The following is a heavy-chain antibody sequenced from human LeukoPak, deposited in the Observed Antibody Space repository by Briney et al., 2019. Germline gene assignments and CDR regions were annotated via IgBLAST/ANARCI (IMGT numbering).Heavy chain of an antibody. CDR2: IYYSGST. V-gene: IGHV4-59*01. CDR3: ARSSDEWLRLVLGY. Sequence: SETLSLTCTVSGGSISSYYWSWIRQPPGKGLEWIGYIYYSGSTNYNPSLKSRVTISVDTSKNQFSLKLSSVTAADTAVYYCARSSDEWLRLVLGYWGQGTLVTVSS. J-gene: IGHJ4*02. CDR1: GGSISSYY. D-gene: IGHD5-12*01.